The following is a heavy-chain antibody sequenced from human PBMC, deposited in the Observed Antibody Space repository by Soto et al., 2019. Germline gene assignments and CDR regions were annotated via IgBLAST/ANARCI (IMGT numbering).Heavy chain of an antibody. D-gene: IGHD3-22*01. V-gene: IGHV1-18*01. Sequence: QVQLVQSGAEVKKPGASVKVSYKASGYTFTSYGISWVRQAPGQGLEWMGWISAYNGNTNYAQKLQGRVTMTTDTSTSTAYMELRSLRSDDTAVYYCARVFYYDSSGPYYYYYGMDVWGQGTTVTVSS. CDR1: GYTFTSYG. J-gene: IGHJ6*02. CDR2: ISAYNGNT. CDR3: ARVFYYDSSGPYYYYYGMDV.